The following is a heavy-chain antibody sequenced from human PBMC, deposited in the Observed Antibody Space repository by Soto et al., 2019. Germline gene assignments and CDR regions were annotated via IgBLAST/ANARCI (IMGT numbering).Heavy chain of an antibody. Sequence: QVQLVQSGAEVQKPGSSVKVSCKASGGTFSSYTISWVRQAPGQGLEWMGRIIPILGIANYAQKFQGRVTITADKSTSTAYMELSSLRSEDTAVYYCARDLEESNWNYLVNWFDPWGQGTLVTVSS. J-gene: IGHJ5*02. CDR3: ARDLEESNWNYLVNWFDP. D-gene: IGHD1-7*01. V-gene: IGHV1-69*08. CDR1: GGTFSSYT. CDR2: IIPILGIA.